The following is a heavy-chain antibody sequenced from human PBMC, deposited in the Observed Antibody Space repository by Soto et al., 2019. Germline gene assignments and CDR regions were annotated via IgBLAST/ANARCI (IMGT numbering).Heavy chain of an antibody. CDR2: ISSTTNYI. CDR3: ARESEDLTSNFDY. CDR1: GFTFTRDS. J-gene: IGHJ4*02. Sequence: GGSLRLSCAASGFTFTRDSMNWVRQAPGKGLEWVSSISSTTNYIYYGDSMKGRFTISRDNAKNSLYLEMNSLRAEDPAVYYCARESEDLTSNFDYWGQGTLVTVSS. V-gene: IGHV3-21*06.